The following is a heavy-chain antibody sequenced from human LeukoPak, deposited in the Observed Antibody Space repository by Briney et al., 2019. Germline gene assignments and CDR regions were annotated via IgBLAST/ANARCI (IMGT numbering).Heavy chain of an antibody. J-gene: IGHJ4*02. Sequence: KPSETLSLTCTVSGGSISSSSYYWGWIRQPPGKGLEWIGSIYYSGSTYYNPSLKSRVTISVDTSKNQFSLKLSSVTAADTAVYYCAGLLIHSSSWYDFDYWGQGTLVTVSS. D-gene: IGHD6-13*01. CDR2: IYYSGST. CDR1: GGSISSSSYY. CDR3: AGLLIHSSSWYDFDY. V-gene: IGHV4-39*01.